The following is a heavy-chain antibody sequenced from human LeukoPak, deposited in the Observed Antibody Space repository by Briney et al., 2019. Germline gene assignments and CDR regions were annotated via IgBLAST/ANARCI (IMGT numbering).Heavy chain of an antibody. Sequence: GGSLRLSCAASGFTFSDYSMNWVRQAPGKGLERVSSISTTSSYIYYADSVKGRFTISRDNAKNSLYLQMNSLRADDTAVYFCARDIYDDSGYFRRGLDYWGQGILVTVSS. CDR3: ARDIYDDSGYFRRGLDY. J-gene: IGHJ4*02. D-gene: IGHD3-22*01. V-gene: IGHV3-21*01. CDR1: GFTFSDYS. CDR2: ISTTSSYI.